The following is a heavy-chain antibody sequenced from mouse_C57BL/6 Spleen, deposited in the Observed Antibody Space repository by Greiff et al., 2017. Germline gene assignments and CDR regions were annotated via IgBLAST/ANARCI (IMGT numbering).Heavy chain of an antibody. CDR2: INPNNGGS. CDR3: ARGGAADAWFAY. CDR1: GYTFTDYN. J-gene: IGHJ3*01. Sequence: EVQLQQSGPELVKPGASVKIPCKASGYTFTDYNMDWVKQSHGKSLEWIGDINPNNGGSIYNQKFKGKATFTVDQSSRTAYMELRSLTSEDTAVYYCARGGAADAWFAYWGQGTLVTVSA. D-gene: IGHD6-1*01. V-gene: IGHV1-18*01.